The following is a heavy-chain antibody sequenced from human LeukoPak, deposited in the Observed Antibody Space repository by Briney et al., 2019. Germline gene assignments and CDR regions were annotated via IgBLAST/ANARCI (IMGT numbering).Heavy chain of an antibody. CDR2: ITPSGST. Sequence: SETLSLTCVVYGGSFSGYFWSWIRQPPGKGLEWIGEITPSGSTNYSPSLKSRVSISIDTSKKKLSLRLTSVTAADSAAYYCASSFYYDSRDYWGQGTLVTVSS. J-gene: IGHJ4*02. CDR3: ASSFYYDSRDY. D-gene: IGHD3-22*01. V-gene: IGHV4-34*01. CDR1: GGSFSGYF.